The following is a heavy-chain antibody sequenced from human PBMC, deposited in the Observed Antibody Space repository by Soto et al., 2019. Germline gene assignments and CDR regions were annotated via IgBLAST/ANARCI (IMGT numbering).Heavy chain of an antibody. Sequence: QVQLQESGPGLEKPSRTLSLTCTVSGGSISSGGYYWSWIRQHPGKGLEWIGYIYYSGSTYYNPSLKSRVTTSVDTSKNQFSLKLNSVTAADTAVYYCARDAVSNWFDPWGQGTLVTVSS. V-gene: IGHV4-31*03. CDR3: ARDAVSNWFDP. CDR2: IYYSGST. CDR1: GGSISSGGYY. J-gene: IGHJ5*02. D-gene: IGHD2-8*01.